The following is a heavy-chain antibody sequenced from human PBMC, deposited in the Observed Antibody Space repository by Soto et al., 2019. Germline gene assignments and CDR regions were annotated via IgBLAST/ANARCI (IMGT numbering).Heavy chain of an antibody. CDR2: ISATGGGT. J-gene: IGHJ4*02. CDR1: GFKFSNYA. Sequence: GGSLRLSCAASGFKFSNYAMSWVRQAPGKGLEWVSLISATGGGTYYADSVKGRFTISRDNSHNTLYLQVHSLTAEDTAVYYCAKDRRAGGTSAFYFDFWGQGAQVTVSS. D-gene: IGHD3-16*01. V-gene: IGHV3-23*01. CDR3: AKDRRAGGTSAFYFDF.